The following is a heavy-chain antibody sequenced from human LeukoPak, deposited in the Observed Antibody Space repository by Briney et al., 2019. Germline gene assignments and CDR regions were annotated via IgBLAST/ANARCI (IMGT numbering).Heavy chain of an antibody. Sequence: GASVKVSCKASGYSFASFGISWVRQAPGQGLEWMGCISAFTGNTNYAQHLQGRFTMTTDTSTSTAYMELRSLTSDDTAVYYGAGEGQWEAIGLDFWGQGTLVTVSS. D-gene: IGHD1-26*01. CDR1: GYSFASFG. CDR3: AGEGQWEAIGLDF. V-gene: IGHV1-18*01. CDR2: ISAFTGNT. J-gene: IGHJ4*02.